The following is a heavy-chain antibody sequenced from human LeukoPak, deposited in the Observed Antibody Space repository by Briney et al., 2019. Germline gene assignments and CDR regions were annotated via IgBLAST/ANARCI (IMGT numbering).Heavy chain of an antibody. CDR2: ISHSGST. CDR3: ASKEASGSEPFDY. J-gene: IGHJ4*02. D-gene: IGHD3-10*01. Sequence: TLSLSCAVSGGSTSGGGYCWGWIRPPPGKGLEWIGYISHSGSTYYNPSLKSRVTISVDRSKNQFSLKLSSVTAADTAVYYCASKEASGSEPFDYWGQGTLVTVSS. V-gene: IGHV4-30-2*01. CDR1: GGSTSGGGYC.